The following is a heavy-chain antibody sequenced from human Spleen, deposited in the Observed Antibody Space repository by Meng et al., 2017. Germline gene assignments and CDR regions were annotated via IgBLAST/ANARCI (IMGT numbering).Heavy chain of an antibody. CDR3: ARDEGSSWANWFAA. Sequence: QVQLVQSGAGVKKPGASMKVSCKASGYTFTTYTMHWVRQAHGQGLGWMGWISGYSGNTYHEQKFKARVTMTTDTSTSTGYMELRSLTSDDTAVYYCARDEGSSWANWFAAWGQGTLVTVSS. CDR2: ISGYSGNT. CDR1: GYTFTTYT. V-gene: IGHV1-18*01. D-gene: IGHD6-13*01. J-gene: IGHJ5*02.